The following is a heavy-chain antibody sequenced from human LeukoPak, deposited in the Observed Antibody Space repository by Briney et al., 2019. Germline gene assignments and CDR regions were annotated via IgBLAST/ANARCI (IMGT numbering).Heavy chain of an antibody. CDR2: IYYSGST. D-gene: IGHD2-15*01. CDR1: GGSISSYY. Sequence: PSETLSLTCTVSGGSISSYYWSWIRQPPGKGLEWIGCIYYSGSTNYNPSLKSRVTISVDTSKNQFSLKLSSVTAADTAVYYCAACSGGSCYRNDAFDIWGQGTMVTVSS. CDR3: AACSGGSCYRNDAFDI. V-gene: IGHV4-59*01. J-gene: IGHJ3*02.